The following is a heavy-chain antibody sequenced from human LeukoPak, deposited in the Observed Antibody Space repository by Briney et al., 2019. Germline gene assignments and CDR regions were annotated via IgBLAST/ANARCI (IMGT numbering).Heavy chain of an antibody. J-gene: IGHJ4*02. V-gene: IGHV4-61*02. Sequence: SQTLSLTCTVSGGCISSGSYYWSWIRQPAGKGLEWIGRTYTSGSTSYNPALKSRVTISVDTSKNQFSLKLSSVTAADTAVYYCARTSGYSSGWYMDCFDYWGQGTLVTVSS. CDR1: GGCISSGSYY. CDR3: ARTSGYSSGWYMDCFDY. D-gene: IGHD6-19*01. CDR2: TYTSGST.